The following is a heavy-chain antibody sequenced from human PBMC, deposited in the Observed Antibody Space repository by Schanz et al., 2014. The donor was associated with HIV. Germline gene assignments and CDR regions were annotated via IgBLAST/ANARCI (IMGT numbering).Heavy chain of an antibody. CDR3: AIRTPMISFGAFDT. Sequence: EVQLLESGGGLEQPGGSLRLSCAASGFNFNNYAMTWVRQAPGKGLEWVSSISAGVGTASYADSVKGRFTISRDNSKKMLFLQMNRLRAEDTAVYYCAIRTPMISFGAFDTWGRGTMVTVSS. J-gene: IGHJ3*02. CDR1: GFNFNNYA. CDR2: ISAGVGTA. V-gene: IGHV3-23*01. D-gene: IGHD3-16*01.